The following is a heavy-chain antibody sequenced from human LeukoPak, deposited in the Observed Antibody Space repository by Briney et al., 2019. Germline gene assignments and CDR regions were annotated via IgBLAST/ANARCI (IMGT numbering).Heavy chain of an antibody. Sequence: ASVKVSCKASGVTFSRLVVSWVRQAPGQGLEWMGQIIPYFGTSNYAQNFLGRVTLTADEATNTAYMELNRLRSDDTAVYYCTRDGGDYGASGSYPDYWGQGTLVTVSS. CDR3: TRDGGDYGASGSYPDY. CDR2: IIPYFGTS. D-gene: IGHD3-10*01. V-gene: IGHV1-69*13. J-gene: IGHJ4*02. CDR1: GVTFSRLV.